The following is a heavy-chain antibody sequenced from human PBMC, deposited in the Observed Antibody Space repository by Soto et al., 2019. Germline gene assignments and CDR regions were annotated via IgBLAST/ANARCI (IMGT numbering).Heavy chain of an antibody. CDR2: IYYSGST. Sequence: ASETLSLTCTVSGGSISSYYWSWIRQPPGKGLEWIGYIYYSGSTNYNPSLKSRVTISVDTSKNQFSLKLSSVTAADTAVYYCARSPGYYDSSGYLVLDYWGQGTLVTVSS. D-gene: IGHD3-22*01. J-gene: IGHJ4*02. V-gene: IGHV4-59*01. CDR3: ARSPGYYDSSGYLVLDY. CDR1: GGSISSYY.